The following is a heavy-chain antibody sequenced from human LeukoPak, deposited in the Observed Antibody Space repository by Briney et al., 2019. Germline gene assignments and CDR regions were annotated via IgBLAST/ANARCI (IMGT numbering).Heavy chain of an antibody. CDR3: ARSGERYQLLPFDY. CDR2: IYYSGST. D-gene: IGHD2-2*01. J-gene: IGHJ4*02. Sequence: SETLSLTCTVSGGSIDSQYWSWIRQPPGKGLEWIEYIYYSGSTDYNPSLKSRVTILVDTSKNQFSLELRSVTAADTAVYYCARSGERYQLLPFDYWGQGILVTVSS. CDR1: GGSIDSQY. V-gene: IGHV4-59*11.